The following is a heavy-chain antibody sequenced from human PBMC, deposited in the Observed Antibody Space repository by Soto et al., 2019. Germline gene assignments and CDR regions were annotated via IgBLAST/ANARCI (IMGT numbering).Heavy chain of an antibody. CDR3: ARDRHTAMVNDYYYYGMDV. J-gene: IGHJ6*02. CDR1: GGSFSGYY. V-gene: IGHV4-34*01. D-gene: IGHD5-18*01. Sequence: PSETLSLTCAVYGGSFSGYYWSWIRQPPGKGLEWIGEINHSGSTNYNPSLKSRVTISVDTSKNQFSLKLSSVTAADTAVYYCARDRHTAMVNDYYYYGMDVWGQGTTVTVSS. CDR2: INHSGST.